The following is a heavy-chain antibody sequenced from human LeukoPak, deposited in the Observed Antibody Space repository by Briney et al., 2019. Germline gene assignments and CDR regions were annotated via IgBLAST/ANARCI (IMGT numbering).Heavy chain of an antibody. J-gene: IGHJ5*02. D-gene: IGHD5-18*01. CDR3: ARESRGYSYGYSCLDP. CDR1: GGSISTYY. V-gene: IGHV4-59*01. CDR2: ISYSGST. Sequence: PSETLSLTCTVSGGSISTYYWSWIRQPPGKGLEWVGYISYSGSTNYNPSVKSRVTISADTSKNQFSLKLTSVTAEDTAVYYCARESRGYSYGYSCLDPWGQGTLVTVSS.